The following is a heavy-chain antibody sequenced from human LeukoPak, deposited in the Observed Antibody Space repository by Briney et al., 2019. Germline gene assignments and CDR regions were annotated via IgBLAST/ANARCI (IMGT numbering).Heavy chain of an antibody. CDR2: ISGDGSST. CDR1: GFTLDNCG. D-gene: IGHD6-19*01. V-gene: IGHV3-43*02. CDR3: AKDLGYTSGWYPFDY. J-gene: IGHJ4*02. Sequence: PGGSLRLSCAASGFTLDNCGIHWDRQAPGKGLEWVSLISGDGSSTYYADSVKGRFTISRDNSKNSLYLQMNSLRTEDTALYYCAKDLGYTSGWYPFDYWGQGTLVTVSS.